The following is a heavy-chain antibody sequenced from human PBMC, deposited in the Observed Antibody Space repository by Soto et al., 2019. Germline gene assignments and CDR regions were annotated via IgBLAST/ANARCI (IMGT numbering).Heavy chain of an antibody. D-gene: IGHD5-12*01. CDR1: GGTFSSYA. Sequence: GASVKVSCKASGGTFSSYAISWVRQAPGQGLEWMGGIIPIFGTANYAQKFQGRATITADESTSTAYMELSSLRSEDTAVYYCARAMYSGYDFHYYYGMDVWGQGTTVTVSS. J-gene: IGHJ6*02. CDR3: ARAMYSGYDFHYYYGMDV. V-gene: IGHV1-69*13. CDR2: IIPIFGTA.